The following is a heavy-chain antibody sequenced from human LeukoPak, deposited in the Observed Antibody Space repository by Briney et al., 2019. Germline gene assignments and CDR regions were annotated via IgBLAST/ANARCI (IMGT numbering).Heavy chain of an antibody. Sequence: ASVKVSCKASGYTFTGYYMHWVRQAPGQGLEGMGWINPNSGGTNYAQKFQGRVTMTRDTSISTAYLELSRLRSDDTAVYYCAREMRRSHDAFDIWGQGTMVTVSS. J-gene: IGHJ3*02. CDR1: GYTFTGYY. V-gene: IGHV1-2*02. CDR3: AREMRRSHDAFDI. CDR2: INPNSGGT.